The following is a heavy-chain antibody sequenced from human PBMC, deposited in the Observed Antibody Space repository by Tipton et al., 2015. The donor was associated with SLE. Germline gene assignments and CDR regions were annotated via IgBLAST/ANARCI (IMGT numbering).Heavy chain of an antibody. J-gene: IGHJ4*02. CDR1: GDSIRSGGYY. CDR2: IHHSGST. CDR3: VRLRSKVLIDY. D-gene: IGHD2-8*01. V-gene: IGHV4-31*03. Sequence: SLTCTVSGDSIRSGGYYWTWIRQHPGKGLEWIGHIHHSGSTSYNPTLKSRITISVDTSKNQFSLEVRSVTAADTAVYYCVRLRSKVLIDYWGQGTLVTVSS.